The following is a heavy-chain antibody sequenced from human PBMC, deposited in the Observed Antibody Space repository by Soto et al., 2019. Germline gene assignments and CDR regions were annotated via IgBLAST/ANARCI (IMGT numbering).Heavy chain of an antibody. CDR3: ASEQLAVLRGVLDY. CDR1: GFTFNSYA. J-gene: IGHJ4*02. D-gene: IGHD1-1*01. CDR2: ISYDGSNK. Sequence: QVQLVESGGGVVQPGRSLRLSCAASGFTFNSYAMHWVRQAPGRGLEWVAVISYDGSNKYYADSVKGRFTISRDNSKTTLYLQMNSLRADDTAMYYCASEQLAVLRGVLDYCGQGNLVTVSS. V-gene: IGHV3-30-3*01.